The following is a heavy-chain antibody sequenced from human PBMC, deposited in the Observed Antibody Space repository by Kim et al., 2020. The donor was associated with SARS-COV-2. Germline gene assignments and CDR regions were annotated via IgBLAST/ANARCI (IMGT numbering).Heavy chain of an antibody. CDR3: ARDDYDWGFDY. D-gene: IGHD3-16*01. Sequence: IYYADYVKGRFTISRDNAKNSLYLQMNSLRAEDTAVYYCARDDYDWGFDYWGQGTLVTVSS. J-gene: IGHJ4*02. CDR2: I. V-gene: IGHV3-48*04.